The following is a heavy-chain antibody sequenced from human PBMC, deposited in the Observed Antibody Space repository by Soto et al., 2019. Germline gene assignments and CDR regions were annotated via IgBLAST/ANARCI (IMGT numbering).Heavy chain of an antibody. D-gene: IGHD2-15*01. V-gene: IGHV3-49*04. CDR2: IRSRRYGATT. CDR1: GFTFRDHG. Sequence: GGSLRLSCATSGFTFRDHGMSWVRQAPGKGLDCVGFIRSRRYGATTEYAASVKGRFSISRDDSKSIASLPIHNLETEEQAVYYCTKAPLRCSAGSCYSADAWGQGTLVTVSS. J-gene: IGHJ5*02. CDR3: TKAPLRCSAGSCYSADA.